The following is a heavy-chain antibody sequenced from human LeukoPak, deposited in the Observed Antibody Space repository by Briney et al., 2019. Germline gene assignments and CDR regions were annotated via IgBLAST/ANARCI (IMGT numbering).Heavy chain of an antibody. D-gene: IGHD2-21*01. J-gene: IGHJ4*02. CDR3: ARDGRIAVDYFDY. CDR2: INHSGST. CDR1: GGSFSGYY. Sequence: SSETLSLTCAVYGGSFSGYYWSWIRQPPGKGLEWIGEINHSGSTNYNPSLKSRVTISVDTSKNQFSLKLSSVTAADTAVYYCARDGRIAVDYFDYWGQGTLVTVSS. V-gene: IGHV4-34*01.